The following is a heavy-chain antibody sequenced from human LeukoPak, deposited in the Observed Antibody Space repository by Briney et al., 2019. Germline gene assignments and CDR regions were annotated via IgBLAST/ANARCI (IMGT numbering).Heavy chain of an antibody. CDR3: AREGEDFNWNGYFDY. Sequence: PSETLSLTCTVSGGSISSGDYYWSWIRQPPGKGLEWIGYIYYSGSTYYNPSLKSRVTISVDTSKNQFSLKLSSVTAADTAVYYCAREGEDFNWNGYFDYWGQGTLVTVSS. CDR2: IYYSGST. V-gene: IGHV4-30-4*08. CDR1: GGSISSGDYY. D-gene: IGHD1-1*01. J-gene: IGHJ4*02.